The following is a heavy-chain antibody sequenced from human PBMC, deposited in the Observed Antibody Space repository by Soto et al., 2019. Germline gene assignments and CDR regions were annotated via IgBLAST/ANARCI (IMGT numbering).Heavy chain of an antibody. CDR1: GFTFSSFG. J-gene: IGHJ3*02. Sequence: EVQLLESGGGLVQPGGSLRLSCAASGFTFSSFGMSWVRQAPGKGLEWVSGISGTGDRPYYADSVKGRFTISRDNSKNTLYLQMNSLRAEDTAAYHCAKDRLNLDAFDIWGQGTMVTVSS. CDR3: AKDRLNLDAFDI. V-gene: IGHV3-23*01. CDR2: ISGTGDRP.